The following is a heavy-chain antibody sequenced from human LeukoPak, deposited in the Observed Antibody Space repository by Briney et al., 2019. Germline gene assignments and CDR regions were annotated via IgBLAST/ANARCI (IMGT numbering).Heavy chain of an antibody. Sequence: SETLSLTCNVSGGSISNYYWSWIRQPPGKGLEWIGYVYHTGHTMYNSSLKSRVTMSLDTSKNHFSLRLSSVTAADTAVYYCARHPLAPPFDYWGRGTLVTVSS. CDR3: ARHPLAPPFDY. V-gene: IGHV4-59*08. D-gene: IGHD2-15*01. CDR2: VYHTGHT. J-gene: IGHJ4*02. CDR1: GGSISNYY.